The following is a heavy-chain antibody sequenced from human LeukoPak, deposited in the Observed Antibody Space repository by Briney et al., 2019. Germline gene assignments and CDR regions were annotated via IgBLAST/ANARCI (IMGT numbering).Heavy chain of an antibody. CDR3: ARVESKDYDFWSGSNWFDP. Sequence: PGGSLRLSCAASGFTFSSYEMNWVRQAPGKGLEWVSYISSSGTTIYYADSVKGRFTISRDNAKNSLYLQMNSLRAEDTAVYYCARVESKDYDFWSGSNWFDPWGQGTLVTVSS. D-gene: IGHD3-3*01. CDR2: ISSSGTTI. CDR1: GFTFSSYE. J-gene: IGHJ5*02. V-gene: IGHV3-48*03.